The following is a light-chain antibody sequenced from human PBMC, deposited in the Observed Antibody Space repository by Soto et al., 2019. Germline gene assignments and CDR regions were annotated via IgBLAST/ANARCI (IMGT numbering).Light chain of an antibody. Sequence: DIQMTQSPSSVSASVGDRVTITCRASQGISNWLAWSQQKPGKAPNLLIFAASSLQSGDPSRFSGSGSGTDFTLTISDLQPEDFSTYYCQHANSFPPTFGQGTKLEIK. CDR3: QHANSFPPT. J-gene: IGKJ2*01. CDR1: QGISNW. CDR2: AAS. V-gene: IGKV1-12*01.